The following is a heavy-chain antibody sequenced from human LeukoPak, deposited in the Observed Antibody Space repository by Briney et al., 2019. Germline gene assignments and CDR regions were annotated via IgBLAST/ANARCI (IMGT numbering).Heavy chain of an antibody. J-gene: IGHJ6*02. Sequence: GTSVKVSCRASGYTFTNFGITWVRQAPGQGLEWMGWINPNSGGTNYAQKFQGRVTMTRDTSISAAYMELSRLRSDDTAVYYCARPPYCSSTSCYVGYYYYGMDVWGQGTTVTVSS. D-gene: IGHD2-2*01. V-gene: IGHV1-2*02. CDR3: ARPPYCSSTSCYVGYYYYGMDV. CDR2: INPNSGGT. CDR1: GYTFTNFG.